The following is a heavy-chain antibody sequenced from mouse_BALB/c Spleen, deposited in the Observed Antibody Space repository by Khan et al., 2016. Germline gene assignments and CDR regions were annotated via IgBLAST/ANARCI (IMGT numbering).Heavy chain of an antibody. V-gene: IGHV1-18*01. CDR1: GYSFTGYY. D-gene: IGHD1-1*01. CDR3: LRDAMDY. J-gene: IGHJ4*01. CDR2: INPNNGGS. Sequence: VRLQQSGPDLVKPGASVKISCKASGYSFTGYYMYWVKQSHEKSLEWIGRINPNNGGSYSNQKFKGKAILTVDKSSSTAYMELRSLTSDDSAVYYSLRDAMDYWGQGTSVTVSS.